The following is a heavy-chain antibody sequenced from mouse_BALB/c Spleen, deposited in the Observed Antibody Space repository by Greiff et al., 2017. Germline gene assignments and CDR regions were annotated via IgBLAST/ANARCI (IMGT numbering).Heavy chain of an antibody. CDR3: ARFWDDYAMDY. Sequence: EVMLVESGGGLVKPGGSLKLSCAASGFTFSDYYMYWVRQTPEKRLEWVATISSGGSYTYYPDSVKGRFTISRDNAKNTLYLQMSSLKSEDTAMYYCARFWDDYAMDYWGQGTSVTVSS. D-gene: IGHD4-1*01. V-gene: IGHV5-4*02. J-gene: IGHJ4*01. CDR2: ISSGGSYT. CDR1: GFTFSDYY.